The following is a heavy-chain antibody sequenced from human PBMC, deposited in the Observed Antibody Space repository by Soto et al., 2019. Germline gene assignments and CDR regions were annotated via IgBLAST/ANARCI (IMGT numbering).Heavy chain of an antibody. D-gene: IGHD6-19*01. V-gene: IGHV4-34*01. CDR3: ARGQIGALGQWLENYYYGMDV. CDR1: GGSFSGYY. CDR2: INHSGST. J-gene: IGHJ6*02. Sequence: SETLSLTCAGYGGSFSGYYWRWIRQPPGEGLEWIGEINHSGSTNYNPSLKSRVTISVDTSKNQFSLQLSSVTAADTAVYYCARGQIGALGQWLENYYYGMDVWGQGTTVT.